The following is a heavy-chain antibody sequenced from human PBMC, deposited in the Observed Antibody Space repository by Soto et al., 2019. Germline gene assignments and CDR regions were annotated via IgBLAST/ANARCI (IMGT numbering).Heavy chain of an antibody. CDR1: GFTFSSYG. V-gene: IGHV3-30*18. Sequence: GGSLRLSCAASGFTFSSYGMHWVRQAPGKGLEWVAVISYDGSNKYYADSVKGRFTISRDNSKNTLHLQMNSLRAEDTAVYYCAKGACSGSYYGEYYFDYWGQGTLVTVSS. D-gene: IGHD1-26*01. CDR3: AKGACSGSYYGEYYFDY. CDR2: ISYDGSNK. J-gene: IGHJ4*02.